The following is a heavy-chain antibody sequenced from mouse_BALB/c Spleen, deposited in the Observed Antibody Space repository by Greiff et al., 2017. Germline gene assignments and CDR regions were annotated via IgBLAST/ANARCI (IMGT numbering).Heavy chain of an antibody. J-gene: IGHJ4*01. V-gene: IGHV1-82*01. CDR2: IYPGDGDT. CDR1: GYAFSSSW. Sequence: QVQLQQSGPELVKPGASVKISCKASGYAFSSSWMNWVKQRPGQGLEWIGRIYPGDGDTNYNGKFKGKATLTADKSSSTAYMQLSSLTSVDSAVYFCAREIRRDYYAMDYWGQGTSVTVSS. D-gene: IGHD2-12*01. CDR3: AREIRRDYYAMDY.